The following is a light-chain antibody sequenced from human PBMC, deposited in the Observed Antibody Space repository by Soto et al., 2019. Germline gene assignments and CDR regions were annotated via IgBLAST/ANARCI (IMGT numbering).Light chain of an antibody. CDR1: SSDVGGYNY. J-gene: IGLJ2*01. CDR2: DVS. Sequence: QSALTQPASVSGSPGQSITISCTGTSSDVGGYNYVSWYQQHPGKAPKLMIYDVSNRPSGVSNRFSGSKSGNTASLTISGLQAEDEEDYYCSSYTSSSPLEFGGGTKLTVL. V-gene: IGLV2-14*01. CDR3: SSYTSSSPLE.